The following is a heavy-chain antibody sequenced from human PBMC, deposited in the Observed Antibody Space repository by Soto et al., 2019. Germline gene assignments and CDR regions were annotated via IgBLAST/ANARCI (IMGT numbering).Heavy chain of an antibody. V-gene: IGHV4-39*01. Sequence: SETLSLTCTVSGGSISSSSYYWGWIRQPPGKGLEWIGSIYYSGSTYYNPSLKSRVTISVDTSKNQFFLKLSSVTAADTAVYYCARRDCSSTSCYPPYYYGMDVWGQGTTVTVSS. D-gene: IGHD2-2*01. CDR1: GGSISSSSYY. J-gene: IGHJ6*02. CDR2: IYYSGST. CDR3: ARRDCSSTSCYPPYYYGMDV.